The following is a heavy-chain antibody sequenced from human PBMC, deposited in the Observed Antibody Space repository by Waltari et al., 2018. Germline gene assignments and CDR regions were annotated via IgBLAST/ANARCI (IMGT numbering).Heavy chain of an antibody. CDR1: GFTVSSNY. V-gene: IGHV3-53*01. CDR2: IYSGGST. J-gene: IGHJ6*02. D-gene: IGHD3-3*01. Sequence: EVQLVESGGGLIQPGGSLRLSCAASGFTVSSNYMSWARQAPGKGLEWVSVIYSGGSTYYADSVKGRFTISRDNSKNTLYLQMNSLRAEDTAVYYCARTPTIFGVLRSMDVWGQGTTVTVSS. CDR3: ARTPTIFGVLRSMDV.